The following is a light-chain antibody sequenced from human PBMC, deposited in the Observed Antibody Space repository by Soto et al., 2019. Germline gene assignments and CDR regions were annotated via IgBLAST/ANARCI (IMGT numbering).Light chain of an antibody. V-gene: IGLV2-8*01. J-gene: IGLJ2*01. CDR2: EVS. CDR3: SSYAGTKKVI. Sequence: QSALTQPPSASGSPGQSVTISCTGTSSDVGNYNYVSWYQQHPGRSPKLMIFEVSQRPSWVPDRFSGSKSGNTASLTVSGLQAEDEADSYCSSYAGTKKVIFGGGTKLTVL. CDR1: SSDVGNYNY.